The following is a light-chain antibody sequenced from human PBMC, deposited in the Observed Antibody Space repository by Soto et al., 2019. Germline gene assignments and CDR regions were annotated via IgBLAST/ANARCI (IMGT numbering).Light chain of an antibody. CDR2: VNSDGSH. J-gene: IGLJ3*02. CDR3: QTWVTGIRV. CDR1: SGHNSYA. V-gene: IGLV4-69*01. Sequence: QPVLTQSPSASASLGASVKFTCTLSSGHNSYAIAWHQQQPEKGPRYLMKVNSDGSHSKGDGIPDRFSGSSSGAERYLTISRLQSEDEADYYCQTWVTGIRVFGGGTKLTVL.